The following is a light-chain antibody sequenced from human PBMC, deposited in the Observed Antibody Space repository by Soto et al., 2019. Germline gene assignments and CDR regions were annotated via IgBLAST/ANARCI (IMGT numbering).Light chain of an antibody. CDR1: SSNVGGYNY. V-gene: IGLV2-8*01. J-gene: IGLJ1*01. CDR2: EVF. CDR3: SSYAGSNNFDV. Sequence: QSVLTQPPSVSAAPGQKVTISCSGSSSNVGGYNYVSWYQQHPGKAPKLMIYEVFKRPSGVPDRFSGSKSGNTASLTVSGLQAEDEADYYCSSYAGSNNFDVFGTGTKVTVL.